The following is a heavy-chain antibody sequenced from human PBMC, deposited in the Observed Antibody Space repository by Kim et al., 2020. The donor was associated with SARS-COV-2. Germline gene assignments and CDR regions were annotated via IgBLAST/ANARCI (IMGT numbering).Heavy chain of an antibody. CDR2: INAGNGNT. D-gene: IGHD6-19*01. V-gene: IGHV1-3*01. CDR1: GYTFTSYA. J-gene: IGHJ4*02. CDR3: ARARDRWGSGWQRGGLDY. Sequence: ASVKVSCKASGYTFTSYAMHWVRQAPGQRLEWMGWINAGNGNTKYSQKFQGRVTITRDTSASTAYMELSSLRSEDTAVYYCARARDRWGSGWQRGGLDYWGQGTLVTVSS.